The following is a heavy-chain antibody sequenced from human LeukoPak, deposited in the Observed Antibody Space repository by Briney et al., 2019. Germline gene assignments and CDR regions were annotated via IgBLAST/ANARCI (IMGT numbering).Heavy chain of an antibody. CDR2: ISGSGDNT. V-gene: IGHV3-23*01. CDR1: GFTFSSYA. J-gene: IGHJ4*02. D-gene: IGHD3-16*02. CDR3: AKTVSGSHSYEGGDY. Sequence: GGSLRLSCAASGFTFSSYAMSWVRQAPGRGLEWVSAISGSGDNTFYADSVKGRFTMSRDNSKNMLYLQMNSLRAEDTAVYYCAKTVSGSHSYEGGDYWGQGTLVTVSS.